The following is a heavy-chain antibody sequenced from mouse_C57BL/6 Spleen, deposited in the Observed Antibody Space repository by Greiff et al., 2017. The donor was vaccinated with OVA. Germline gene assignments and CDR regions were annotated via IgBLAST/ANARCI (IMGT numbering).Heavy chain of an antibody. CDR3: ARDGSSFYAMDY. V-gene: IGHV1-53*01. J-gene: IGHJ4*01. Sequence: VQLQQPGTELVKPGASVKLSCKASGYPFTSYWMHWVKQRPGQGLEWIGNINPSNGGTNYNEKFKSKATLTVDKSSSTAYMQLSSLTSEDSSVYYCARDGSSFYAMDYWGQGTSVTVSS. CDR2: INPSNGGT. D-gene: IGHD1-1*01. CDR1: GYPFTSYW.